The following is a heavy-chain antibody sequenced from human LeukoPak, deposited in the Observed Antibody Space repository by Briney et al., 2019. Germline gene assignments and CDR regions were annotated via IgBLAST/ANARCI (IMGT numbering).Heavy chain of an antibody. CDR2: IYTSGST. CDR1: GGSISSYY. Sequence: SETLSLTCTVSGGSISSYYWSWIRQPAGKGLEWIGRIYTSGSTNYNPSLKSRVTMSVDTSKNQLSLNLSSVTAADTATYYCARDSLGSRGWYGGWFDPWGQGTQVAVSS. J-gene: IGHJ5*02. CDR3: ARDSLGSRGWYGGWFDP. V-gene: IGHV4-4*07. D-gene: IGHD6-19*01.